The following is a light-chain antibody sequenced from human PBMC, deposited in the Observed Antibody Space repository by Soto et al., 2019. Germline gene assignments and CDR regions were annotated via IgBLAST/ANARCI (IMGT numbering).Light chain of an antibody. CDR2: AAS. V-gene: IGKV3D-15*01. J-gene: IGKJ4*01. CDR1: QTVNNK. Sequence: EILMTQSPATLSVSPWERATLSCRASQTVNNKVAWYQQKPGQAPRLLIYAASTRATGIPARFSGSGSGTEFTLTISSLQSEDFAVYYCQQYNNWPALTFGGGTKVDIK. CDR3: QQYNNWPALT.